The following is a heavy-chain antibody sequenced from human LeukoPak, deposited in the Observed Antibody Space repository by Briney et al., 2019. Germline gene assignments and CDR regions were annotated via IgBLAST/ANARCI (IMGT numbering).Heavy chain of an antibody. CDR2: IYTSGST. J-gene: IGHJ5*02. V-gene: IGHV4-4*07. D-gene: IGHD3-10*01. Sequence: SETLSLTCTVSGGSISSYYWSWIRQPAGKGLEWIGRIYTSGSTNYNPSLKSRVTISLDTSANQFSLKLSSVTAADTAVYYCARVGVYNWFDPWGQGTLVTVSS. CDR1: GGSISSYY. CDR3: ARVGVYNWFDP.